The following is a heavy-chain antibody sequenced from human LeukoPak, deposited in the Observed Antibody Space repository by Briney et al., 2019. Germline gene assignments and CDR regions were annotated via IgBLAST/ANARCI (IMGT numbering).Heavy chain of an antibody. J-gene: IGHJ4*02. CDR1: GGSFSGYY. D-gene: IGHD3-16*01. Sequence: SETLSLTCAVYGGSFSGYYWSRIRQPPGKGLEWVGEINHSGSTNYNPSLKSRVTISVDTSKNQFSLKLSSVTAADTAVYYCARAWGMGYYSDYWGQGTLVTVSS. V-gene: IGHV4-34*01. CDR3: ARAWGMGYYSDY. CDR2: INHSGST.